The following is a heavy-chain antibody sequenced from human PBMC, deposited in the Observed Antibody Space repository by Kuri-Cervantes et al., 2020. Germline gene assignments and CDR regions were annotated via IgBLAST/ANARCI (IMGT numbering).Heavy chain of an antibody. CDR3: ARDPGHRNGMDV. Sequence: GGSLRLSCAASGFTFSGYGMHWVRQAPGKGLEWVAVIWYDGSNKYYADSVKGRFTISRDNSKNTLYLQLNSLRVEDTAIYYCARDPGHRNGMDVWGQGTTVTVSS. J-gene: IGHJ6*02. V-gene: IGHV3-33*01. CDR1: GFTFSGYG. CDR2: IWYDGSNK.